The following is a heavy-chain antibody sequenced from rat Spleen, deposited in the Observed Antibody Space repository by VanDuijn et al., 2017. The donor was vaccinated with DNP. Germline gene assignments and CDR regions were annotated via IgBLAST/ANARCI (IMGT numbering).Heavy chain of an antibody. CDR3: ARPPGY. J-gene: IGHJ2*01. CDR2: ISYDGSST. V-gene: IGHV5-7*01. CDR1: GFTFSDYY. D-gene: IGHD5-1*01. Sequence: EVQLVESGGGLVQPGRSLKLSCVASGFTFSDYYMAWVRQAPKKGLEWVATISYDGSSTYYRDSVKGRFTISRDNAKSTLYLQMDSLRSEDTATYYCARPPGYWGQGVMVTVSS.